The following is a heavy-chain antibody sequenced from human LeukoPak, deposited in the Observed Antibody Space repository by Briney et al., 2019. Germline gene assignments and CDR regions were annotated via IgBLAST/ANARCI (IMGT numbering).Heavy chain of an antibody. CDR2: ISSSSSYI. Sequence: GGSLRLSCAASRFTFSSYSMNWVRQAPGKGLEWVSSISSSSSYIHYTDSVKGRFTISRDNAKKSLYLQMNSLRAEDTAVYYCARVGGITLALAPSPFPDYNYYYMDVWGKGTTVTVSS. D-gene: IGHD3-10*01. V-gene: IGHV3-21*01. CDR1: RFTFSSYS. J-gene: IGHJ6*03. CDR3: ARVGGITLALAPSPFPDYNYYYMDV.